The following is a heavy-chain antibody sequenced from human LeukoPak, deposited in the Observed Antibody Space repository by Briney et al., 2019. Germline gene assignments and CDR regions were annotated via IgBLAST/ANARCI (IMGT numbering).Heavy chain of an antibody. V-gene: IGHV4-61*05. CDR1: GVPIKSSSYH. CDR2: NSYSGIP. CDR3: ARWMGHFDF. D-gene: IGHD2-2*03. J-gene: IGHJ4*02. Sequence: PSDTLSLTCTVSGVPIKSSSYHWTWIRQPPGKGLESIVHNSYSGIPNYNPALKSRVTISVDMSKNQFSLRLRSVTAADTAVYYCARWMGHFDFWGQGTLVTVSS.